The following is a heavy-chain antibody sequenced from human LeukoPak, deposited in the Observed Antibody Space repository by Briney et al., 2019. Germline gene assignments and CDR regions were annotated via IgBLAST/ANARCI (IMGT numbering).Heavy chain of an antibody. D-gene: IGHD1-26*01. Sequence: GGSLRLSCAASGFTFSSYWMSWVRQAPGKGLEWVANIKGGEGEKYYVDSVKGRFTISRDNAKNSLNLQMNSLRAEDTAVYYCAVAATGRGGIDYWGQGTLVTVSS. CDR2: IKGGEGEK. V-gene: IGHV3-7*02. CDR3: AVAATGRGGIDY. CDR1: GFTFSSYW. J-gene: IGHJ4*02.